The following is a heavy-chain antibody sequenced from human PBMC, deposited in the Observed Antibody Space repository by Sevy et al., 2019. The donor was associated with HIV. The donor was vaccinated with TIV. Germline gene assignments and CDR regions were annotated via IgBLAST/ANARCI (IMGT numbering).Heavy chain of an antibody. V-gene: IGHV6-1*01. CDR1: GDSVSSNSAA. CDR3: AREADYGGNEGNDAFDI. J-gene: IGHJ3*02. CDR2: TYYRSKWYN. Sequence: SQTLSLTCAISGDSVSSNSAAWNWIRQSPSRGLEWLGRTYYRSKWYNDYAVSVKSRITINPDTSKNQFSLQLNSVTPEDTAVYYCAREADYGGNEGNDAFDIWGQGTMVTVSS. D-gene: IGHD4-17*01.